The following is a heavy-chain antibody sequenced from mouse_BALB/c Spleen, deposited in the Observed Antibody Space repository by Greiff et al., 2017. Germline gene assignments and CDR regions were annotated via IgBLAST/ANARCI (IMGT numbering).Heavy chain of an antibody. CDR2: INPNNGGT. CDR3: ARGNYGYQYYAMDY. J-gene: IGHJ4*01. Sequence: EVQGVESGPELVKPGASVKIPCKASGYTFTDYNMDWVKQSHGKSLEWIGDINPNNGGTIYNQKFKGKATLTVDKSSSTAYMELRSLTSEDTAVYYCARGNYGYQYYAMDYWGQGTSVTGSS. CDR1: GYTFTDYN. D-gene: IGHD1-2*01. V-gene: IGHV1-18*01.